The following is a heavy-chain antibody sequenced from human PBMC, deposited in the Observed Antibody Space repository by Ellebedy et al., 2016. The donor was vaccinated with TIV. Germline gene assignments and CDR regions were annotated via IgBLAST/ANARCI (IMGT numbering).Heavy chain of an antibody. J-gene: IGHJ3*02. D-gene: IGHD6-19*01. V-gene: IGHV1-18*04. CDR1: GYTFTSYG. CDR2: ISVYNGNT. CDR3: ARETLRSSGWYSFDI. Sequence: ASVKVSCKASGYTFTSYGISWVRQAPGQGLEWMGWISVYNGNTNYAQKLQGGVTMTTDTSTSTAYMELRSLRSEDTAVYYCARETLRSSGWYSFDIWGQGTMVTVSS.